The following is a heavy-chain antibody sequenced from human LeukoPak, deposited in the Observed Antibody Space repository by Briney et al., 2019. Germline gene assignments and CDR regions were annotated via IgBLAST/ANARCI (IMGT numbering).Heavy chain of an antibody. V-gene: IGHV1-18*01. J-gene: IGHJ4*02. CDR2: ISAYNGNT. CDR3: ALPFWGYGGLDY. Sequence: ASAKVSCKASGYTFTSYGIGWVRQAPGQGLEWMGWISAYNGNTNYAQKLQGRVTMTTDTSTSTAYMELRSLRSDDTAVYYCALPFWGYGGLDYWGQGTLVTVSS. D-gene: IGHD4-23*01. CDR1: GYTFTSYG.